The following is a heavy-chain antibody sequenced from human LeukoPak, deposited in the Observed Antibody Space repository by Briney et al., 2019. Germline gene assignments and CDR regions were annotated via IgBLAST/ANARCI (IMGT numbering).Heavy chain of an antibody. CDR2: IIPTFGTA. CDR1: GGTFSSDA. Sequence: SVKVSCKXSGGTFSSDAISWVRQAPGQGLEWMGRIIPTFGTANYAQKFQGRVTITTDESTSTAYMELSSLRSEDTAVYYCASAPEYYDFWSGLGDWGQGTLVTVSS. D-gene: IGHD3-3*01. CDR3: ASAPEYYDFWSGLGD. J-gene: IGHJ4*02. V-gene: IGHV1-69*05.